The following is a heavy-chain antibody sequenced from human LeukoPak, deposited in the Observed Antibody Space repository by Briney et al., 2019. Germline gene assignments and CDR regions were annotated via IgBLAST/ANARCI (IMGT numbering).Heavy chain of an antibody. V-gene: IGHV3-48*01. Sequence: GGSLRLSCAASGFTFSSYSMNWVRQAPGKGLEWVSYISSSSSTIYYADSVKGRFTISRDNAKNSLYLQMNSLRAEDTAVYYCAKGTAVANFDYWGQGTLVTVSS. D-gene: IGHD6-19*01. CDR1: GFTFSSYS. CDR2: ISSSSSTI. J-gene: IGHJ4*02. CDR3: AKGTAVANFDY.